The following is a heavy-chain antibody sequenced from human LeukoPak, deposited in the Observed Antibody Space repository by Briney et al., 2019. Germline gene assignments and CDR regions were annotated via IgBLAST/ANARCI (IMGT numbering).Heavy chain of an antibody. D-gene: IGHD5-24*01. CDR3: AKDWDGYNPKHMDV. Sequence: GGSLRLSCAASGFTFSSYGMHWVRQAPGKGLEWVAFIRYDGSNKYYADSVKGRFTISRDNSKNTLYLQMNSPRAEDTAVYYCAKDWDGYNPKHMDVWGKGTTVTISS. CDR2: IRYDGSNK. J-gene: IGHJ6*03. CDR1: GFTFSSYG. V-gene: IGHV3-30*02.